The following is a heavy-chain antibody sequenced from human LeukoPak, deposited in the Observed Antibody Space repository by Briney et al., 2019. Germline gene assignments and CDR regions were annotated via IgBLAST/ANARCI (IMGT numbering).Heavy chain of an antibody. CDR1: GGSFTGADYY. J-gene: IGHJ3*01. Sequence: PSQTLSLTCTVSGGSFTGADYYWTWIRQHPGKGLEWLAYLYYTGDTSYNPSLKSRLTISVDTSQNQFSLTMTSVTAADTAVYYCARVMVVSANGEEVLAPPDAFDVWGQGTLVTVSA. CDR2: LYYTGDT. CDR3: ARVMVVSANGEEVLAPPDAFDV. V-gene: IGHV4-31*02. D-gene: IGHD2-8*01.